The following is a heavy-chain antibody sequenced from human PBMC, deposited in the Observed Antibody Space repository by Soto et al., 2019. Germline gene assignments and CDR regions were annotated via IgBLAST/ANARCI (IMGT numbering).Heavy chain of an antibody. CDR1: GFTVSSYA. CDR3: AKVRDYGSGPYYYGMDV. D-gene: IGHD3-10*01. V-gene: IGHV3-23*01. J-gene: IGHJ6*02. Sequence: GGSLRLSCAASGFTVSSYAMSWVRQAPGKGLEWVSAISGSGGSTYYADSVKGRFTISRDNSKNTLYLQMNSLRAEDTAVYYCAKVRDYGSGPYYYGMDVWGQGTTVTVSS. CDR2: ISGSGGST.